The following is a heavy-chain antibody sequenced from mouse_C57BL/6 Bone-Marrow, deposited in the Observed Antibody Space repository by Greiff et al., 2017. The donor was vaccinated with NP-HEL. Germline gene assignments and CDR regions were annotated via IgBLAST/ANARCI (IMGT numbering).Heavy chain of an antibody. V-gene: IGHV1-59*01. Sequence: VQLQQSGAELVRPGTSVKLSCKASGYTFTSYWMHWVKQRPGQGLEWIGVIDPSDSYTNYNQKFKGKATLTVDTSSSTAYMQLSSLTSEDSAVYYCARLDYYGSSYWYFDVWGTGTTVTVSS. D-gene: IGHD1-1*01. CDR1: GYTFTSYW. CDR2: IDPSDSYT. CDR3: ARLDYYGSSYWYFDV. J-gene: IGHJ1*03.